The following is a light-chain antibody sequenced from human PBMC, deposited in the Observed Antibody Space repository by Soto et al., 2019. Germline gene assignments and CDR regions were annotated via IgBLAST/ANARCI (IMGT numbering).Light chain of an antibody. Sequence: EIVMTQSPATLSVSPGERATLSCRASQSISNTLAWYQQKRGQAPRFLIYRASIRAPGIPARFSGGGSGTEFTLTISSLQSEDFAVYYCQQYNNWPYTFGQGTKLEIK. V-gene: IGKV3-15*01. J-gene: IGKJ2*01. CDR1: QSISNT. CDR3: QQYNNWPYT. CDR2: RAS.